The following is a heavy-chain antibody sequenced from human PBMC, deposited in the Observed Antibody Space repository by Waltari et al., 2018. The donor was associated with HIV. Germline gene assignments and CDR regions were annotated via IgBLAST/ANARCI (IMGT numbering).Heavy chain of an antibody. Sequence: QVQLVQSGAELKRPGASVRISCATSGYTFNNYDITWVRQAPGQGLEWMGWINPKTGDTGFLDGFQGRLTMTRNISSGTAYMDLTRLTKEDTATYYCTRSLALRIAAPGVDVWGQGTSLIVSS. CDR1: GYTFNNYD. J-gene: IGHJ6*02. CDR2: INPKTGDT. V-gene: IGHV1-8*01. CDR3: TRSLALRIAAPGVDV. D-gene: IGHD2-8*01.